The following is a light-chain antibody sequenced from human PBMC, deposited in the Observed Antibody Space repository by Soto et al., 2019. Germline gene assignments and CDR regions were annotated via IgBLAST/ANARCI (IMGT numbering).Light chain of an antibody. J-gene: IGKJ1*01. CDR3: QQYSASPRT. CDR1: PTVTGNY. Sequence: EIVLTPSPDSLSLSPGDRLPLSCEARPTVTGNYLAWYHQKPGQAPRLLIHSASSRATGIPARFSASGTGTDFTLTISRLEPEDFAVYYCQQYSASPRTFGQGTKVDIK. V-gene: IGKV3-20*01. CDR2: SAS.